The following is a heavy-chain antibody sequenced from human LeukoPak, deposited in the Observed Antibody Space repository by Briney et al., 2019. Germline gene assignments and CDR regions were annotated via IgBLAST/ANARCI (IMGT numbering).Heavy chain of an antibody. CDR2: ISYIGST. V-gene: IGHV4-59*11. J-gene: IGHJ3*02. Sequence: SETLSLTCAVYDGSLSGHDWSWIRQPPGKGLEWIGYISYIGSTNYNPSLKSRVTISIDTSKNQFSLKLSSVTAADTAVYYCARDLVTVTKGFDIWGQGTMVSVSS. D-gene: IGHD4-17*01. CDR1: DGSLSGHD. CDR3: ARDLVTVTKGFDI.